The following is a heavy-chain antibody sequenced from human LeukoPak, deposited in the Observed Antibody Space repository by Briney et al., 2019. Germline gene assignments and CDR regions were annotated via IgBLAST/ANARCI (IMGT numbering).Heavy chain of an antibody. CDR3: AAGWGIDSFDF. D-gene: IGHD6-19*01. CDR2: IYYTGNT. CDR1: GGSISSYY. V-gene: IGHV4-59*12. J-gene: IGHJ3*01. Sequence: PSETLSLTCAVSGGSISSYYWTWIRQPPGKGLEWIGFIYYTGNTNSNPSLKSRVIISLETSKNQFSLKLNSVTAADTAVYFRAAGWGIDSFDFWGHGTMVIVSS.